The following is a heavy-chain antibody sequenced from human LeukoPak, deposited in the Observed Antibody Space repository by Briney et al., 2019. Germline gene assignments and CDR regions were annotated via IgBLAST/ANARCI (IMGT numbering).Heavy chain of an antibody. CDR2: ISTSINYI. Sequence: KTGGSLRLSCAASGFTFSSFNMNWVRQAPGKGLEWVSTISTSINYIYYADSVKGRFTISRDNAKNSLYLQMNSLRAEDTAVYYCARGLQYNDAFDIWGQGTMVTVSS. D-gene: IGHD1-1*01. CDR3: ARGLQYNDAFDI. V-gene: IGHV3-21*01. J-gene: IGHJ3*02. CDR1: GFTFSSFN.